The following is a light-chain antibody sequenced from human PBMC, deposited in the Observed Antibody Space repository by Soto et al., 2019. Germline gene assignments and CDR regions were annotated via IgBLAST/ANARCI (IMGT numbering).Light chain of an antibody. CDR1: QSIDSW. J-gene: IGKJ2*01. V-gene: IGKV1-5*03. Sequence: DFPMTQSPSTLSASVGNRVTITCRASQSIDSWLAWYQQKPGKAPKLLIYKASNLKSGVPSRFSGSGSGTEFTLTISSLQPDDFASYYCQQYKSYSYTFGQGTKLEIK. CDR2: KAS. CDR3: QQYKSYSYT.